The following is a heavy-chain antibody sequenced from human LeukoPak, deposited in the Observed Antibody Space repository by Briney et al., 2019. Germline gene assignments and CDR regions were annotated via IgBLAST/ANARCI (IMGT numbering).Heavy chain of an antibody. CDR1: GYSISSGYY. CDR3: ATSTGIVGAIPYYFDY. CDR2: IKQDGSEK. J-gene: IGHJ4*02. V-gene: IGHV3-7*01. D-gene: IGHD1-26*01. Sequence: ETLSLTCAVSGYSISSGYYWGWIRQPPGKGLEWVANIKQDGSEKYYVDSVKGRFTISRDNAKNSLYLQMNSLRAEDTAVYYCATSTGIVGAIPYYFDYWGQGTLVTVSS.